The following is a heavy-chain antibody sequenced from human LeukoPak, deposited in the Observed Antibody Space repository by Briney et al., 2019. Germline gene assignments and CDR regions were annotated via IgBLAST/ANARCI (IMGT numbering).Heavy chain of an antibody. Sequence: GESLKISCKGSGYSLTSYWIGWVRQMPGKGLEWMGIIYPGDSDTRYSPSFQGQVTISADKSISTAYLQWSSLKASDTAMYYCARNRDSSGYYGYYYGMDVWGQGTTVTVSS. CDR1: GYSLTSYW. V-gene: IGHV5-51*01. D-gene: IGHD3-22*01. J-gene: IGHJ6*02. CDR3: ARNRDSSGYYGYYYGMDV. CDR2: IYPGDSDT.